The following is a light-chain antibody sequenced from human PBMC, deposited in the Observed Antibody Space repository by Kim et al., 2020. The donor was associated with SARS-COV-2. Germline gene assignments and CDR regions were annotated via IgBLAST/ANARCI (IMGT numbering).Light chain of an antibody. CDR2: NNN. J-gene: IGLJ1*01. Sequence: QSVLTQPPSASGTPGQRVTISCSGSSSNIGSNTVNWYQQLPGTAPKLLIYNNNQRPSGVPDRFSGSTSGTSASLAISGPQSDDEADYYCAAWDDSLNGYVFGTGTKVTVL. CDR1: SSNIGSNT. V-gene: IGLV1-44*01. CDR3: AAWDDSLNGYV.